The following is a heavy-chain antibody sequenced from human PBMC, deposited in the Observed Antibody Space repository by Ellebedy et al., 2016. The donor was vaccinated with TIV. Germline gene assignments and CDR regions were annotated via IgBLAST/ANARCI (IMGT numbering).Heavy chain of an antibody. CDR2: IYYTGST. Sequence: MPSETLSLTCAVSGGSISSDYWWTWVRQAPVKGLEWIGEIYYTGSTNYNPSLKSRVTISIDKSQNRFSLNLSSVTAADTAVYYCARKERGEWELKYYFASWGQGTLVTVSS. J-gene: IGHJ4*02. CDR1: GGSISSDYW. V-gene: IGHV4-4*02. CDR3: ARKERGEWELKYYFAS. D-gene: IGHD1-26*01.